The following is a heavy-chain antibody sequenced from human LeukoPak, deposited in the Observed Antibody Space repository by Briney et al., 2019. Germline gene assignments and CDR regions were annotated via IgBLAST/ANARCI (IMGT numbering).Heavy chain of an antibody. V-gene: IGHV3-7*01. J-gene: IGHJ4*02. CDR1: GFTFSSYW. CDR2: IRQGGNEK. Sequence: GGSLRLSCAASGFTFSSYWMHWIRQAPGKGLEWVANIRQGGNEKYYVASVRGRFTISRDNAQKSLYLQMDSLRGEDTAVYYCARLADYDNGGNFDYWGQGTLVTVSP. CDR3: ARLADYDNGGNFDY. D-gene: IGHD3-22*01.